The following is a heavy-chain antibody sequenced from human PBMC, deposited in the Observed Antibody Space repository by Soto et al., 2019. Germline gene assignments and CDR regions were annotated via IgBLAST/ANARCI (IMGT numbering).Heavy chain of an antibody. CDR1: GFAFSQYG. J-gene: IGHJ4*02. CDR2: IRSFDYRT. D-gene: IGHD6-19*01. V-gene: IGHV3-23*01. Sequence: PGGSLRLSCTASGFAFSQYGMSWVRQAPGKGLEWVSSIRSFDYRTNYADSVKGRFTTSRDNSKSTLSLQMNSLRAEDTAVYYCAKDVESGWYEAFDYWGPGTLVTVS. CDR3: AKDVESGWYEAFDY.